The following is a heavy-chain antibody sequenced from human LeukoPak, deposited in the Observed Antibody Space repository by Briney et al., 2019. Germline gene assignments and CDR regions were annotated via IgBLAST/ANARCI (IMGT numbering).Heavy chain of an antibody. CDR1: GYTFTGYY. D-gene: IGHD6-13*01. CDR3: ARGPAAAGVDY. J-gene: IGHJ4*02. Sequence: ASVKVSCKASGYTFTGYYMHWVRQAPGQGLEWMGIINPSGGSTSYAQKFQGRVTMTRDMSTSTVYMELSSLRSEDTAVYYCARGPAAAGVDYWGQGTLVTVSS. CDR2: INPSGGST. V-gene: IGHV1-46*01.